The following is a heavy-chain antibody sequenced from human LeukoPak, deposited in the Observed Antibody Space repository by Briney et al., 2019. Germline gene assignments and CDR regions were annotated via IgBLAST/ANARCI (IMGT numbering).Heavy chain of an antibody. CDR3: AKATTEGPYYYGMDV. V-gene: IGHV5-51*01. CDR1: GYSFTSYW. D-gene: IGHD1-26*01. J-gene: IGHJ6*02. Sequence: HGESLKISCKGSGYSFTSYWIGWVRQLPGKGLEWMGIIYPGDSDTRYSPSFQGQVTISADKSISTAYLQWSSLKASDTAMYYCAKATTEGPYYYGMDVWGQGTTVTVSS. CDR2: IYPGDSDT.